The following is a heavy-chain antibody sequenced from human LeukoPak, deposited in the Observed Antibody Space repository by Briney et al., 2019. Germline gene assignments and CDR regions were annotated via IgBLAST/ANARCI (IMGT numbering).Heavy chain of an antibody. CDR3: AKDIGLAGWYYFDY. Sequence: GRSLRLSCAASGFTFDDYAMHWVRQAPGKGLEWVSLISWDGGSTYYADSVKGRFTISRDNSKNSLYLQMNSLRAEDTALYYCAKDIGLAGWYYFDYWGQGTLVTVSS. CDR1: GFTFDDYA. V-gene: IGHV3-43D*03. CDR2: ISWDGGST. D-gene: IGHD6-19*01. J-gene: IGHJ4*02.